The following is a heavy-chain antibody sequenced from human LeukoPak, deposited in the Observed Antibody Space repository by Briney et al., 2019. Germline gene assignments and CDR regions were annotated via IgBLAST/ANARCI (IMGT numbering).Heavy chain of an antibody. D-gene: IGHD6-19*01. CDR3: ARVAVSGPTGWFDP. CDR2: ISSTSAYI. CDR1: GFIFSSHS. J-gene: IGHJ5*02. V-gene: IGHV3-21*01. Sequence: GGSLRLSCAASGFIFSSHSMSWVRQAPGKGLEWVSSISSTSAYIHYADSVKGRFTISRDNTDNVVYLQMNSLRAEDTAVYYCARVAVSGPTGWFDPWGQGTLVTVSS.